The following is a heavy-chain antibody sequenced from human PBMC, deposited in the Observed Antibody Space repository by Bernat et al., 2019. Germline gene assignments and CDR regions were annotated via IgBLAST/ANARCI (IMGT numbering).Heavy chain of an antibody. CDR3: AKDEESSGRDHDAFDI. CDR2: ISGSGITT. CDR1: GFTFSFYA. D-gene: IGHD6-19*01. J-gene: IGHJ3*02. Sequence: EAQLLESGGGLVEPGGSLRLSCAASGFTFSFYALAWVRQAPGKGLEWVSAISGSGITTYYADSVKGRFTVSRDNSRNTVYLEMSSLTAEDTALYYCAKDEESSGRDHDAFDIWGHGTMVTVSS. V-gene: IGHV3-23*01.